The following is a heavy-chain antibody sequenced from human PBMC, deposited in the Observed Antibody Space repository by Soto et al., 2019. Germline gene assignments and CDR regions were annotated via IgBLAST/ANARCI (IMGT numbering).Heavy chain of an antibody. V-gene: IGHV4-34*01. D-gene: IGHD3-22*01. CDR1: GGSFSGYY. CDR3: ARGRSGHYDSSGYYHYYYYYGMDV. J-gene: IGHJ6*02. Sequence: QVQLQQWGAGLLKPSETLSLTCAVYGGSFSGYYWSWIRQPPGKGLEWIGEINHSGSTNYNPSLKSRVTISVDTSKNQFSLKLSSVTAADTAVYYCARGRSGHYDSSGYYHYYYYYGMDVWGQGTTVTVSS. CDR2: INHSGST.